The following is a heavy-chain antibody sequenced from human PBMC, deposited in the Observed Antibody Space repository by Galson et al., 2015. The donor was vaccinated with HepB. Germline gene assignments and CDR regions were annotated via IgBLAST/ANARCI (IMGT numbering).Heavy chain of an antibody. D-gene: IGHD3-3*01. CDR1: GFTFSNAW. V-gene: IGHV3-15*01. J-gene: IGHJ4*02. Sequence: SLRLSCAASGFTFSNAWMSWVRQAPGKGLEWVGRIKSKTDGGTTDYAAPVKGGFTISRDDSKNTLYLQMNSLKTEDTAVYYCTTDPTIFGANHFDYWGQGTLVTVSS. CDR2: IKSKTDGGTT. CDR3: TTDPTIFGANHFDY.